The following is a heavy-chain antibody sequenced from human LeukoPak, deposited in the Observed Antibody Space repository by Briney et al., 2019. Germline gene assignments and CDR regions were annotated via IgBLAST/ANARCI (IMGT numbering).Heavy chain of an antibody. CDR2: IWYDGTSK. V-gene: IGHV3-33*06. CDR3: AKDGSGSYSRFDY. Sequence: GRSLRLSCAASGFTFSSYGMHWVRQAPDKGMEWVAVIWYDGTSKYYADSVKGRFTISRDNSKNTLYLQMNSLRAEDTAVYYCAKDGSGSYSRFDYWGQGTLVTVSS. CDR1: GFTFSSYG. J-gene: IGHJ4*02. D-gene: IGHD3-10*01.